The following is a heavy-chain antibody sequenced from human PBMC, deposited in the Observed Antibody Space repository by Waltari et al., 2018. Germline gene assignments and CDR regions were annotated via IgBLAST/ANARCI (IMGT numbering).Heavy chain of an antibody. CDR1: GGSISSSSYY. CDR2: IYYSGSN. J-gene: IGHJ5*02. D-gene: IGHD6-13*01. Sequence: QLQLQESGPGLVKPSETLSLTCTVSGGSISSSSYYWGWIRQPPGKGLEWIGSIYYSGSNYYNPSLKSRVTISVDTSKNQFSLKLSSVTAADTAVYYCARPQGSSWYSGDWFDPWGQGTLVTVSS. V-gene: IGHV4-39*07. CDR3: ARPQGSSWYSGDWFDP.